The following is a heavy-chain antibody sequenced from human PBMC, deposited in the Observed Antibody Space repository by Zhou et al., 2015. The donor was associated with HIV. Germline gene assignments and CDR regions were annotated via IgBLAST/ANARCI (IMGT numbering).Heavy chain of an antibody. CDR1: GFTLSAFG. Sequence: QVQLVESGGGVVQPGGSLRLSCAASGFTLSAFGMHWVRLAPGKGLEWVTFIRYDGSYKYYADSVKGRFTISRDNSKNTLYLQMNRLRAEDTAVYYCAKWAAYCTTTSCPYYYYYMDVWGKGTTVTVSS. D-gene: IGHD2-2*01. J-gene: IGHJ6*03. CDR2: IRYDGSYK. CDR3: AKWAAYCTTTSCPYYYYYMDV. V-gene: IGHV3-30*02.